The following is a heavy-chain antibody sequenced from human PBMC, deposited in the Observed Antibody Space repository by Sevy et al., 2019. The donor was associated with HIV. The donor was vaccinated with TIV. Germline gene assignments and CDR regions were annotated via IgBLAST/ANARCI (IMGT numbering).Heavy chain of an antibody. J-gene: IGHJ4*01. CDR2: SWYEGSNK. CDR3: ARERRSSGIDY. CDR1: GFAFSTYG. V-gene: IGHV3-33*01. D-gene: IGHD3-10*01. Sequence: GGSLRLSCTASGFAFSTYGMHWVRQAPGKGLEWVAISWYEGSNKDYAEPVKGRFTISRDNSKNTLYLQMNSLRVDDTAVYYCARERRSSGIDYWGQGTLVTVSS.